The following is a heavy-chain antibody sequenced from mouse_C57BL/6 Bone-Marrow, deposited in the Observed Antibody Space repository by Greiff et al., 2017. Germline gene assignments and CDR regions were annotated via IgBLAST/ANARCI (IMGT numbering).Heavy chain of an antibody. V-gene: IGHV14-2*01. CDR2: IDPEDGET. CDR1: GFTIKDYY. J-gene: IGHJ2*01. Sequence: VQLQQSGAELVKPGASVKLSCTASGFTIKDYYIHWVKQRTEQGLEWIGRIDPEDGETKYAPKFQDKATITADTSSNTAYLQLRSLTAEDTAVYYCTRSLSYYGTNYWGQGTTLTVSA. D-gene: IGHD1-1*01. CDR3: TRSLSYYGTNY.